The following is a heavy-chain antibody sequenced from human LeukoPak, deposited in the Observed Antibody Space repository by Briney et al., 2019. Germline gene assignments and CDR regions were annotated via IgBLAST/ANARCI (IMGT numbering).Heavy chain of an antibody. CDR1: GGSFSGYY. V-gene: IGHV4-34*01. CDR2: INHSGST. J-gene: IGHJ3*02. CDR3: ARAWYGDYEGDAFDI. Sequence: SETLSLTCAVYGGSFSGYYWSWIRQPPGKGLEWIGEINHSGSTNYNPSLKSRVTISVDTSKNQFSLKLSSVTAADTAVYYCARAWYGDYEGDAFDIWGQGTMVTVSS. D-gene: IGHD4-17*01.